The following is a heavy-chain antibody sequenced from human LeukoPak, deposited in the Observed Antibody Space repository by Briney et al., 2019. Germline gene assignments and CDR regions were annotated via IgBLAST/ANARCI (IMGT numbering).Heavy chain of an antibody. CDR3: ARPISSGYDRWGDAFDI. V-gene: IGHV5-51*01. CDR1: GYSFTSYW. D-gene: IGHD6-19*01. Sequence: PGESLKISCKGSGYSFTSYWIGWVRQMPGKGLEWMGIIYPGDSDTRYSPSFQGQVTISADKSISTAYLQWSSLKASDTAMYYCARPISSGYDRWGDAFDIWGQGTMVTVSS. CDR2: IYPGDSDT. J-gene: IGHJ3*02.